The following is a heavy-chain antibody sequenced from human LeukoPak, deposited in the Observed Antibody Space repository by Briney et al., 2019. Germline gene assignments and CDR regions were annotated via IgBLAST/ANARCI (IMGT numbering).Heavy chain of an antibody. CDR3: ARGPELERFDY. J-gene: IGHJ4*02. CDR2: IIPMFGTA. Sequence: SVKVSCKASGGTFSSYAISWVRQAPGQGLEWMGGIIPMFGTANYAQKFQGRVTITTDESTSTAYMELSSLRSEDTAVYYCARGPELERFDYWGQGTLVTVSS. V-gene: IGHV1-69*05. CDR1: GGTFSSYA. D-gene: IGHD1-1*01.